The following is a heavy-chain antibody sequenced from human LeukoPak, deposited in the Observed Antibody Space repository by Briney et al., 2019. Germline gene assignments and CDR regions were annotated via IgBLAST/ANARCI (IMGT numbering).Heavy chain of an antibody. D-gene: IGHD2-2*01. CDR1: GFTFNNYG. CDR3: AKGGPRGCSSTSCSFDY. V-gene: IGHV3-30*02. Sequence: GGSLRLSCAASGFTFNNYGMQWVRQAPGKGLEWVAFIWYDGSNKYYAGSVKGRFTISRDNPKNTLYLQMNSLRAEDTAVYFCAKGGPRGCSSTSCSFDYWGQGTLVTVSS. CDR2: IWYDGSNK. J-gene: IGHJ4*02.